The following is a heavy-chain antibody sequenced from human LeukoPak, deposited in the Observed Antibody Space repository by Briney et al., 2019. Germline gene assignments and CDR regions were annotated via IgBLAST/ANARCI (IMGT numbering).Heavy chain of an antibody. Sequence: GGSLRLSCAASGFSFSSYSMNWVRQAPGKGLEWVAFIRYDGSNKYYADSVKGRFTISRDNSKNTLYLQMNSLRAEDTAVYYCAKAIQDIVATGDYWGQGTLVTVSS. CDR3: AKAIQDIVATGDY. J-gene: IGHJ4*02. CDR1: GFSFSSYS. CDR2: IRYDGSNK. V-gene: IGHV3-30*02. D-gene: IGHD5-12*01.